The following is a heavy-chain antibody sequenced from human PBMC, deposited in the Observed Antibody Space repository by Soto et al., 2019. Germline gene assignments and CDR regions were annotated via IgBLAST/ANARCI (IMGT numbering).Heavy chain of an antibody. CDR2: INHSGST. CDR3: ARGVVVPAATQGAAGGGPMDV. D-gene: IGHD2-2*01. V-gene: IGHV4-34*01. Sequence: QVQLQQWGAGLLKPSETLSLTCAVYGGSFSGYYWSWIRQPPGKGLEWIGEINHSGSTNYNPSLKSRVTISVDTSKNQFSLKLSSVTAADTAVYYCARGVVVPAATQGAAGGGPMDVWGQGTTVTVSS. CDR1: GGSFSGYY. J-gene: IGHJ6*02.